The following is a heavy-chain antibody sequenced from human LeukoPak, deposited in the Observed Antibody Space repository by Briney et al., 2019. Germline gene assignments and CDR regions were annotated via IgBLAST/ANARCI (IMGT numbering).Heavy chain of an antibody. D-gene: IGHD3-22*01. V-gene: IGHV3-72*01. CDR3: ARTRSSGYLTFDY. CDR1: GFTFSDHY. J-gene: IGHJ4*02. Sequence: PGGSLRLSCAASGFTFSDHYMDWLRQAPGKGMEWVGRIRNKVNSYTTDYAASVKGRFTISRDDSKNSVYLQMDNLKTEDTAVYYCARTRSSGYLTFDYWGQGILVTVSS. CDR2: IRNKVNSYTT.